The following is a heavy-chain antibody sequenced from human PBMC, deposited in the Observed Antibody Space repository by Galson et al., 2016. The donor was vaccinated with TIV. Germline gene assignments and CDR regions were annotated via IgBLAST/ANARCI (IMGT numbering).Heavy chain of an antibody. CDR3: VRAAYCGGDCPYYFDF. D-gene: IGHD2-21*01. V-gene: IGHV3-13*01. CDR1: GFTFSSYD. Sequence: SLRLSCAASGFTFSSYDMHWVRQAAGKGLEWVSSIGTAGDTDYPGSVKGRFTISRENAKNSLYLKMNSLRAGDTAVYFCVRAAYCGGDCPYYFDFWGQGTLVTVSS. CDR2: IGTAGDT. J-gene: IGHJ4*02.